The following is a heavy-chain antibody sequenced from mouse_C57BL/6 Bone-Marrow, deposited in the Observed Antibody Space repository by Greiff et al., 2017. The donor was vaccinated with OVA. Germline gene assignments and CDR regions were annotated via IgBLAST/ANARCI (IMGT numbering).Heavy chain of an antibody. CDR3: ARVTAPITTFAY. V-gene: IGHV5-4*03. J-gene: IGHJ3*01. CDR1: GFTFSSYA. CDR2: ISDGGSYT. Sequence: EVKLVESGGGLVKPGGSLKLSCAASGFTFSSYAMSWVRQTPEKRLEWVATISDGGSYTYYPDNVKGRFTISRNNAKNNLNLQMSHLKSEDTAMYYCARVTAPITTFAYWGQGTLVTVSA. D-gene: IGHD2-4*01.